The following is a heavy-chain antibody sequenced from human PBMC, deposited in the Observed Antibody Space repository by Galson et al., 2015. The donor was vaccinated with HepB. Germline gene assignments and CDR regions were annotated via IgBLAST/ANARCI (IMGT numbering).Heavy chain of an antibody. CDR3: AKGGEGHSWGGYYYDY. Sequence: SLRLSCAASGFTFSTYAMRWVRQAPGKGLEWVSGISNSGGESTFYADSVKGRFTISRDDSKSTLYLQMNYLRGEDTAVYYCAKGGEGHSWGGYYYDYWGQGTLVTVSS. J-gene: IGHJ4*02. CDR1: GFTFSTYA. CDR2: ISNSGGEST. V-gene: IGHV3-23*01. D-gene: IGHD3-10*01.